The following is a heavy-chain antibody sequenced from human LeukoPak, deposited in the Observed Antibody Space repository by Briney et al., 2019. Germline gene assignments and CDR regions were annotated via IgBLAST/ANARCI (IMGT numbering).Heavy chain of an antibody. CDR3: ARDLYSSGTFPGNYYYYMDV. CDR1: GFTFRSYG. V-gene: IGHV3-30*02. D-gene: IGHD3-22*01. J-gene: IGHJ6*03. Sequence: PGGSLRLSCAASGFTFRSYGMHRVRQAPGKGLEWVAFIRYDGSNKYYADSVKGRFTISRDNSKNTLYLQMNSLRAEDTAVYYCARDLYSSGTFPGNYYYYMDVWGKGTTVTISS. CDR2: IRYDGSNK.